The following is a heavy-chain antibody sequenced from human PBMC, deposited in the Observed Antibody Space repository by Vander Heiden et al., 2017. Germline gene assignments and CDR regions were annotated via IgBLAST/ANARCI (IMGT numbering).Heavy chain of an antibody. V-gene: IGHV3-15*07. Sequence: QLVESGGGLVKHRGSLRISCAASGFPFSNAWMNWVRQAPGKGLEWVGRIKSKTHGGTTDYPAPVIVRVTISRDDSKNTLYLQMISLKTDDTAVHYCTTAFRASCGVLPSYFHDRGQGTLVTVYS. D-gene: IGHD3-3*01. CDR2: IKSKTHGGTT. CDR1: GFPFSNAW. CDR3: TTAFRASCGVLPSYFHD. J-gene: IGHJ4*02.